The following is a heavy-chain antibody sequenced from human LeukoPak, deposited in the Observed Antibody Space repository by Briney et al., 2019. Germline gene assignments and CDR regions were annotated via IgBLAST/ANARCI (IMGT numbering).Heavy chain of an antibody. CDR3: ARVALNYYDSSGYYIDY. CDR2: IHRSGSP. Sequence: SETLSLTCTVSLDSTTSNFWSWVRQPPGKGLEWIGEIHRSGSPNYNPSLQSRVTISIDRSRNQIVLELSSVTAADTAVYYCARVALNYYDSSGYYIDYWGQGTLVTVSS. CDR1: LDSTTSNF. D-gene: IGHD3-22*01. V-gene: IGHV4-4*02. J-gene: IGHJ4*02.